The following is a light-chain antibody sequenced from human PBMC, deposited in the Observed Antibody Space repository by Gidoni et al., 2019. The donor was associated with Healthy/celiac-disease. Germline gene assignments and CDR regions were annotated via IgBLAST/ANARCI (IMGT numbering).Light chain of an antibody. Sequence: SYELTQPPSVSVSPGQTASITSSGDKLGDKYACWYPQKPGQSPVLVIYQGSKRPSGIPERFSGANSGNTATLTISGTQAMDESDYYCQAWDSSIVFGGGTKLTVL. V-gene: IGLV3-1*01. CDR3: QAWDSSIV. CDR1: KLGDKY. CDR2: QGS. J-gene: IGLJ2*01.